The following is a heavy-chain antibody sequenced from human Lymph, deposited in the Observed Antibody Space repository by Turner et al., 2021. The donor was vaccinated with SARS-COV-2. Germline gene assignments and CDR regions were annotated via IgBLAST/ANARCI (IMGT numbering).Heavy chain of an antibody. V-gene: IGHV4-4*02. J-gene: IGHJ4*02. Sequence: QVQLQESGPGLVKPSGTLSLTFAVSGGSISSNNWWSWVRQPPGKGLERIGDIYHSGNTNYNPSLKSRVTISVDKSKNQFSLKLSSVTAADTAVYYCATKYCSGGSCSYFDYWGQGTLVTVSS. CDR3: ATKYCSGGSCSYFDY. CDR2: IYHSGNT. CDR1: GGSISSNNW. D-gene: IGHD2-15*01.